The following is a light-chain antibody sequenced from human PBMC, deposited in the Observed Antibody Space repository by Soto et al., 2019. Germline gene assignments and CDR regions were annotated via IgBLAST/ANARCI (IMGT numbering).Light chain of an antibody. CDR3: QQYSTSPT. Sequence: EIVLTQSPATLSLSPGARATLSCRASQSVSSYLAWYQQKPGQAPRLLIYGASSRATGIPDRFSGSGSGTDFTLTISRLEPEDFAVYYCQQYSTSPTFGEGTRLEIK. V-gene: IGKV3-20*01. CDR1: QSVSSY. CDR2: GAS. J-gene: IGKJ5*01.